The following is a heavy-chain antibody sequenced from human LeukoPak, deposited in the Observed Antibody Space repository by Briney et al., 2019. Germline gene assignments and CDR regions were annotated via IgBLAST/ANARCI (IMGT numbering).Heavy chain of an antibody. Sequence: PGGSLRLSCAASGLTFSSYSMIWVRQAQGKGLEWVSSISSSSAYIYYADSVRGRFTISRDNAENSLYLQMNSLRAEDTAVYYCARGRLDGGYSYLDWFDPWGQGTLVTVTS. D-gene: IGHD5-18*01. V-gene: IGHV3-21*01. CDR3: ARGRLDGGYSYLDWFDP. J-gene: IGHJ5*02. CDR1: GLTFSSYS. CDR2: ISSSSAYI.